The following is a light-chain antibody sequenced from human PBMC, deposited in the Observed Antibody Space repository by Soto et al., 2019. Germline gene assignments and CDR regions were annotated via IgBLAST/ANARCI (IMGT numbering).Light chain of an antibody. CDR2: EVS. Sequence: QSVLSLPPSGCRTPGQSITISCTGTSSDVGGYDYVSWYQQHPGKAPKLMIYEVSKRPSGVPDRFSGSKSGNTASLTVSGLQAEDEADYYCSSYAGSSTYVFGTGTKVTVL. V-gene: IGLV2-8*01. J-gene: IGLJ1*01. CDR1: SSDVGGYDY. CDR3: SSYAGSSTYV.